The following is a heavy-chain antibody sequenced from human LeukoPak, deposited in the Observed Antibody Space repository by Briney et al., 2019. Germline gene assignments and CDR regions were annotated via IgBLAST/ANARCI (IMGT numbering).Heavy chain of an antibody. D-gene: IGHD2-2*01. J-gene: IGHJ4*02. V-gene: IGHV5-51*01. CDR3: ARQGDIVVVTAAIEFVDY. CDR2: FYPGDSDT. Sequence: GESLKISCKGSGYSFTSYWIGWVRQMPGKGLEWMGIFYPGDSDTRYSPSFQGQVTISADKSISTAYLQWSSLKASDTAMYYCARQGDIVVVTAAIEFVDYWGQGTLVTVSS. CDR1: GYSFTSYW.